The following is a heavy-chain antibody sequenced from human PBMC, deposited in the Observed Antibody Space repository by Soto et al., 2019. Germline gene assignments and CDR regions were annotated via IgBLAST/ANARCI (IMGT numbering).Heavy chain of an antibody. CDR1: GGSISSGDYY. Sequence: PSETLSLTCTVSGGSISSGDYYWSWIRQPPGKGLEWIGYIYYSGSTYYNPSLKSRVTISVDTSKNQFSLKLSSVTAADTAVYYCARDYGDPTHFDPWGQGTLVTVSS. V-gene: IGHV4-30-4*02. D-gene: IGHD4-17*01. CDR3: ARDYGDPTHFDP. CDR2: IYYSGST. J-gene: IGHJ5*02.